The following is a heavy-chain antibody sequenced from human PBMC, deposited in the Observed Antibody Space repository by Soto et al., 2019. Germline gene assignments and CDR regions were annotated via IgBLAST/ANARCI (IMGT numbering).Heavy chain of an antibody. CDR3: ARERFPVWLRGHYYYYYGMDV. CDR2: IYYTGST. V-gene: IGHV4-59*01. Sequence: SETLSLTCTVSGGSISSYYWSWIRQPPGKGLEWIGYIYYTGSTNYNPSLKSRVTISVDTSKNQFSLKLSSVTAADTAVYYCARERFPVWLRGHYYYYYGMDVWGQGTTVTVSS. J-gene: IGHJ6*02. CDR1: GGSISSYY. D-gene: IGHD5-12*01.